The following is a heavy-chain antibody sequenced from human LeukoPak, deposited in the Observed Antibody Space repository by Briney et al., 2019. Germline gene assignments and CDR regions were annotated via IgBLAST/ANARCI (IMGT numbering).Heavy chain of an antibody. Sequence: SETLSLTCTVSGGSISSYYWYWTRPPPGKGLEWIGDIHYSGNTNYNPSLKSRVTISIDTSKNQFSLKLTSVTAADTAVYYCARGGYYNYYYGMDVWGQGTTVTVSS. CDR1: GGSISSYY. J-gene: IGHJ6*02. D-gene: IGHD2-15*01. CDR2: IHYSGNT. CDR3: ARGGYYNYYYGMDV. V-gene: IGHV4-59*08.